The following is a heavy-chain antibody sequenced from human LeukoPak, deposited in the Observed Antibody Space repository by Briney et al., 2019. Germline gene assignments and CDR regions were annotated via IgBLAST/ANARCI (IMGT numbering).Heavy chain of an antibody. J-gene: IGHJ4*02. CDR2: INYSGSS. D-gene: IGHD3-3*01. CDR3: PRAREITIFGVVTGGGYYFDY. V-gene: IGHV4-34*01. CDR1: SGFFSRYY. Sequence: SETLSLTCAVYSGFFSRYYWSWTPQPRGRGVVWIGNINYSGSSNSNPSLKRRVTISVATPKNQFSLKLISVTPADTAVYYGPRAREITIFGVVTGGGYYFDYGGQGTLVTVSS.